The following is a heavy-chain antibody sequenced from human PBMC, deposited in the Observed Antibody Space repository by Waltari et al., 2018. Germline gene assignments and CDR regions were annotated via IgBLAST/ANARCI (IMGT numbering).Heavy chain of an antibody. CDR2: IIPIFGTA. CDR1: GGTFSSYA. Sequence: VQLVQSGAEVKKPGSSVKVSCKASGGTFSSYAISWVRQAPGQGLEWMGGIIPIFGTANYAQKFQGRVTITADESTSTAYMELSSLRSEDTAVYYCARVHCGGDCYDVYYYGMDVWGQGTTVTVSS. CDR3: ARVHCGGDCYDVYYYGMDV. D-gene: IGHD2-21*02. V-gene: IGHV1-69*01. J-gene: IGHJ6*02.